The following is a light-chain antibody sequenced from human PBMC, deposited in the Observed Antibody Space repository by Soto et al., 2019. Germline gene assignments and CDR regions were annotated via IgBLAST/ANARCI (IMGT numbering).Light chain of an antibody. Sequence: QSVLTQPRSVSGSPRQSVTISCTGASNNVGGYNYVSWYQHHPGKVPQLIIYDVTKRPSGVPDRFSGSKSGNTASLTISGLQVEDEADYYCCSYAGTYTWIFGGGTXVTVL. CDR1: SNNVGGYNY. J-gene: IGLJ2*01. CDR3: CSYAGTYTWI. CDR2: DVT. V-gene: IGLV2-11*01.